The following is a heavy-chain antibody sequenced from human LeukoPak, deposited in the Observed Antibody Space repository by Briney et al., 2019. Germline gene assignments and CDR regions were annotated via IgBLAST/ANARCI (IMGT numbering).Heavy chain of an antibody. V-gene: IGHV3-11*01. D-gene: IGHD2-2*01. J-gene: IGHJ3*02. CDR1: GFTFSDYY. CDR3: AREGAPDDAFDI. Sequence: KPGGSLRLSCAASGFTFSDYYMSWIRQAPWKGLEWVSYISSSGSTKYYADSVKGRFTISRDNAKNSLYLQMNSLRAEDTALYHCAREGAPDDAFDIWGQGTMVTVSS. CDR2: ISSSGSTK.